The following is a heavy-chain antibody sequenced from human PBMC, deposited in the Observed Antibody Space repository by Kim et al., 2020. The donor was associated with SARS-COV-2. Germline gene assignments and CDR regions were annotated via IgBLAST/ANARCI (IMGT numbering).Heavy chain of an antibody. CDR3: YPGHYSNY. V-gene: IGHV3-7*01. J-gene: IGHJ4*02. CDR2: DGSEK. Sequence: DGSEKNYVDSVKGRFIISRDNARYSLYLQMNSLRVEDTAVYYCYPGHYSNYWGQGTLVTVSS.